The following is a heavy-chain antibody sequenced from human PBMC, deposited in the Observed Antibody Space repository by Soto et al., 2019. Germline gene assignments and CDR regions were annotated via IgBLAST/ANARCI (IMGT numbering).Heavy chain of an antibody. CDR2: ISAYNGNT. CDR1: GYTFTSYG. D-gene: IGHD5-18*01. Sequence: QVQLVQSGAEVKKPGASVKVSCKASGYTFTSYGISWVRQAPGQGLEWMGWISAYNGNTNYAQKLQGRVTMTTDTSTSTAYMELRSLRSDDTAVYYCARDDVDTDMVSLFIYMDVWGKGTTVTVSS. V-gene: IGHV1-18*01. CDR3: ARDDVDTDMVSLFIYMDV. J-gene: IGHJ6*03.